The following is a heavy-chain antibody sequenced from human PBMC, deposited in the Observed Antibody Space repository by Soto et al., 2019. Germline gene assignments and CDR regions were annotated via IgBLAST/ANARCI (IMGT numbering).Heavy chain of an antibody. Sequence: ASVKVSFKASGYTFTGYYMHWLRQAPGQGLEWMGWINPNSGGTNYAQKFQGRVTMTRDTSISTAYMELSRLRSDDTAVYYCARPLRYFDWLLLGYWGQGTLVTVSS. CDR3: ARPLRYFDWLLLGY. CDR1: GYTFTGYY. D-gene: IGHD3-9*01. CDR2: INPNSGGT. V-gene: IGHV1-2*02. J-gene: IGHJ4*02.